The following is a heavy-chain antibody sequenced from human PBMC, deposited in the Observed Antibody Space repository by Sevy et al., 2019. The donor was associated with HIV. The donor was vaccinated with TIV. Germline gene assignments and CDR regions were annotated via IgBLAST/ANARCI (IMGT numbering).Heavy chain of an antibody. CDR1: GFSFSSYE. Sequence: GGSPRLSCAASGFSFSSYEMNWVRQAPGKGLEWVSFITSSGSTKHYSDSVRGRFTISRDKAKYSLSLQMNSLRAEDTAIYYCARDLPPSATTVAHFDYWGQGTLVTVSS. CDR2: ITSSGSTK. CDR3: ARDLPPSATTVAHFDY. V-gene: IGHV3-48*03. D-gene: IGHD4-17*01. J-gene: IGHJ4*02.